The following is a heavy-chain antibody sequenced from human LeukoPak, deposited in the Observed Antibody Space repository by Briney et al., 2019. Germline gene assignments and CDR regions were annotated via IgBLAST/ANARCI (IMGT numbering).Heavy chain of an antibody. J-gene: IGHJ5*02. D-gene: IGHD3-10*01. CDR3: ARGAWFGELSP. CDR1: GGSISSSNW. V-gene: IGHV4-4*02. Sequence: SETLSLTCAVSGGSISSSNWWSWVRQPPGKGLEWIGYIYYSGSTYYNPSLKSRVTISVDTSKNQFSLKLSSVTAADTAVYYCARGAWFGELSPWGQGTLVTVSS. CDR2: IYYSGST.